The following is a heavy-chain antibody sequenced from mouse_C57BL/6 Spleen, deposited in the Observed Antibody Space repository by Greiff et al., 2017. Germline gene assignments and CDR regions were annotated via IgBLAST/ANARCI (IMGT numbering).Heavy chain of an antibody. D-gene: IGHD2-3*01. CDR2: ISDGGSYT. V-gene: IGHV5-4*01. CDR3: ARYPYDGYYAAWFAY. CDR1: GFTFSSYA. Sequence: EVQVVESGGGLVKPGGSLKLSCAASGFTFSSYAMSWVRQTPEKRLEWVATISDGGSYTYYPDNVKGRFTISRDTARKNMYLQMSHLKSEDTAMYYCARYPYDGYYAAWFAYWGQGTLVTVSA. J-gene: IGHJ3*01.